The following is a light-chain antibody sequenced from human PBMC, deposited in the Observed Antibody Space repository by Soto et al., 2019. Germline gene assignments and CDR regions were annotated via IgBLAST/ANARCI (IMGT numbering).Light chain of an antibody. CDR3: LQHNSYPLT. Sequence: DLQMTQSPSAMSASVGDRVTISCRASQGIGNHLVWFQQKPGKVPKRLIYDASSLQSGVPSRFTGSGSGTEFTLTISSLQPEDFATYYCLQHNSYPLTFGGGTKVEIK. CDR2: DAS. CDR1: QGIGNH. V-gene: IGKV1-17*03. J-gene: IGKJ4*01.